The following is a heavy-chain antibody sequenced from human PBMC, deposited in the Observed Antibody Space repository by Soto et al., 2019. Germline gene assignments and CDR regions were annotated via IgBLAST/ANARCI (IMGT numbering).Heavy chain of an antibody. D-gene: IGHD3-22*01. CDR3: ARQASAGGVVIPSVV. CDR1: GYSFTSYW. V-gene: IGHV5-51*01. CDR2: IYPGESDT. Sequence: PGESLKISCKGSGYSFTSYWIGWVRQMPGKGLEWMGIIYPGESDTRYSPSFQGQVTISADKSISTAYLQWSSLKASDTAMYYCARQASAGGVVIPSVVWGQGTTVTVSS. J-gene: IGHJ6*02.